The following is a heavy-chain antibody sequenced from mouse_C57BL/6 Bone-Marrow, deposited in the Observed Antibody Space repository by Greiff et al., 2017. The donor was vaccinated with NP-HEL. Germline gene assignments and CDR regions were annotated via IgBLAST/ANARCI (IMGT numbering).Heavy chain of an antibody. CDR3: TAYYYYFDY. D-gene: IGHD1-1*01. V-gene: IGHV14-4*01. Sequence: EVQRVESGAELVRPGASVKLSCTASGFNIKDDYMHWVKQRPEQGLEWIGWIDPENGDTEYASKFQGKATITADTSSNTAYLQLSSLTSEDTAVYYCTAYYYYFDYWGQGTTLTVSS. J-gene: IGHJ2*01. CDR2: IDPENGDT. CDR1: GFNIKDDY.